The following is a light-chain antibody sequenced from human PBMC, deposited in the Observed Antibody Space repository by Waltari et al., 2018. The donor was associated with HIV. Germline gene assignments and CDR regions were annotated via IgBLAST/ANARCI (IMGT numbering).Light chain of an antibody. J-gene: IGLJ2*01. CDR3: GTCDSSLSAVV. Sequence: QSVLTQPPSVSAAPGQKVTISCSGSSSNIGHNYVSRYQQLPGTAPKLLIYANNKRPSGIPDRFSGSKSGTSATLGITGLQTGDEADYYCGTCDSSLSAVVFGGGTKLTVL. CDR2: ANN. V-gene: IGLV1-51*01. CDR1: SSNIGHNY.